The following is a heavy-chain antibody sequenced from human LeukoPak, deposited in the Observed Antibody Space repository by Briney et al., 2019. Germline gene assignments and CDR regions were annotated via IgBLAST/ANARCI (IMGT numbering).Heavy chain of an antibody. CDR1: GGSISSYY. Sequence: SETLSLTCTVSGGSISSYYWSWIRQPPGKGLEWIGYIYYTGSASYNPSLESRVTISVDTSKSQFSLKLTSVSSADTAVYYCSRVGFFREIDYWGQGTLVTVSS. J-gene: IGHJ4*02. CDR2: IYYTGSA. CDR3: SRVGFFREIDY. D-gene: IGHD3-3*01. V-gene: IGHV4-59*01.